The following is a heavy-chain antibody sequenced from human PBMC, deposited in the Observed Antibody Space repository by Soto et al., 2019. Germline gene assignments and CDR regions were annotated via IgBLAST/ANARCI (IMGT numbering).Heavy chain of an antibody. J-gene: IGHJ4*02. CDR1: GGSITNTNW. CDR2: IFHAGST. V-gene: IGHV4-4*02. Sequence: QVQLQESGPGLVRPSGTLSLTCTVSGGSITNTNWWSWVRQPPGKGLEWLGAIFHAGSTNYNPSRRSRMTMSADKSENRFSLNLTSVTAADTAVYYCARARQHCSATTCYEFYFDYWGQGTLVTVSS. CDR3: ARARQHCSATTCYEFYFDY. D-gene: IGHD2-2*01.